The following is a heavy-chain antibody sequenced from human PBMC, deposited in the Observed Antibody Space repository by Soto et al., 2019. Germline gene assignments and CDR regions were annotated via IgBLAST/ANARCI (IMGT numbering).Heavy chain of an antibody. Sequence: GGSLRLSCAASGFTFSSYATSWVRQAPGKGLEWVSAISGSGGSTYYADSVKGRFTISRDNSKNTLYLQMSSLRAEDTAVYYCAKQGCISTSCYFGRNDYWGQGTLVTVSS. V-gene: IGHV3-23*01. CDR1: GFTFSSYA. D-gene: IGHD2-2*01. J-gene: IGHJ4*02. CDR3: AKQGCISTSCYFGRNDY. CDR2: ISGSGGST.